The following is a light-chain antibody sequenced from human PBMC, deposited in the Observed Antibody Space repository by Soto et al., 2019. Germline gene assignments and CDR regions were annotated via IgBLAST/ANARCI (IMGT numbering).Light chain of an antibody. CDR3: QQYNNWPLT. CDR1: QSVSST. CDR2: GAS. J-gene: IGKJ4*01. V-gene: IGKV3-15*01. Sequence: EIVMAQSPATLSVSPGERATLSCRASQSVSSTLAWYQQKPGQAPWLLIYGASTRATGVPARFSGSGSGTEFTLTISSLQSEDFAVYHCQQYNNWPLTFGGGTKVEI.